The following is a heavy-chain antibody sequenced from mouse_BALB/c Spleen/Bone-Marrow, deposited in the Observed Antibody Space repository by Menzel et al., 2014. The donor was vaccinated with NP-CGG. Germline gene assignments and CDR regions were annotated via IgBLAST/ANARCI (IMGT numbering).Heavy chain of an antibody. CDR2: INPGSGGT. CDR3: ARGITTGYFDY. CDR1: GYAFTNYL. J-gene: IGHJ2*01. Sequence: VQLQQSGAELVRPGTSMKVYCKASGYAFTNYLIEWVKQRPGQGLEWIGVINPGSGGTNYNEKFKGKATLTADKSSSTAYMQLSSLTSDDSAVYFCARGITTGYFDYWGQGTTLTVSS. V-gene: IGHV1-54*01. D-gene: IGHD1-1*01.